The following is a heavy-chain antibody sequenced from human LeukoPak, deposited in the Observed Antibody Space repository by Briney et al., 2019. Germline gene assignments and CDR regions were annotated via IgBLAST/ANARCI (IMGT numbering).Heavy chain of an antibody. CDR3: ARGVAIFSSGWYDTFDY. Sequence: GGPLRLSCRASGFTCSNSAVYWVRRAPGGGREGVSVISTNGDRTFYADSVEGGFTISRHNYENTLSLHMHSVRGDDMAVFLWARGVAIFSSGWYDTFDYWGQGALVTVSS. CDR2: ISTNGDRT. CDR1: GFTCSNSA. V-gene: IGHV3-64*02. D-gene: IGHD6-19*01. J-gene: IGHJ4*02.